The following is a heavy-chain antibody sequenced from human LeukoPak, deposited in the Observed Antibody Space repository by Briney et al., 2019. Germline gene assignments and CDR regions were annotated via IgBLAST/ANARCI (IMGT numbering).Heavy chain of an antibody. V-gene: IGHV4-59*01. CDR1: GGSISSYY. CDR2: IYYSGST. D-gene: IGHD3-22*01. J-gene: IGHJ3*02. CDR3: ARDDYDSSGNDAFDI. Sequence: SETLSLTCTVSGGSISSYYWSWIRQPPGKGLEWIGYIYYSGSTNYNPSLKSRVTISVDTSKNQFSLKLSSVTAADTAVYYCARDDYDSSGNDAFDIWGQGTMVTVSS.